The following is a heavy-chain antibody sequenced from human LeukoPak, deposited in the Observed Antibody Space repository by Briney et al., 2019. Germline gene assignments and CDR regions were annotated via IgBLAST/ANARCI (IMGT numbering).Heavy chain of an antibody. Sequence: SETLSLTCTVSGGSISSGGYYWSWIRQHLGKGLEWIGYIYYSGSTYYNPSLKSRVTISVDTSKNQFSLKLSSVTAADTAVYYCARGYSSGWYQDDWFDPWGQGTLVTVSS. CDR2: IYYSGST. V-gene: IGHV4-31*03. CDR1: GGSISSGGYY. CDR3: ARGYSSGWYQDDWFDP. D-gene: IGHD6-19*01. J-gene: IGHJ5*02.